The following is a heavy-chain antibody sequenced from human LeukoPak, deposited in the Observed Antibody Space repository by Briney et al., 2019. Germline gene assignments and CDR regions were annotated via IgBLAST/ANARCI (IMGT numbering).Heavy chain of an antibody. J-gene: IGHJ4*02. Sequence: GGSLRLSCAASGFTFSSYSMNWVRQAPGKGLEWVSSISSSSSYIYYADSVEGRFTISRDNAKNSLYLQMNSLRAEDTAVYYCARGRRVLRYFESDYWGQGTLVTVSS. CDR1: GFTFSSYS. D-gene: IGHD3-9*01. CDR2: ISSSSSYI. CDR3: ARGRRVLRYFESDY. V-gene: IGHV3-21*01.